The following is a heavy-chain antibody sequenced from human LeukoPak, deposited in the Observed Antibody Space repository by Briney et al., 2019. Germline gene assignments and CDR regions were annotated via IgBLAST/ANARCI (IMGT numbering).Heavy chain of an antibody. V-gene: IGHV3-23*01. D-gene: IGHD3-3*01. CDR1: GFTFSSYA. CDR3: AAPRSYYDFWSGYY. J-gene: IGHJ4*02. CDR2: ISGSGGST. Sequence: GGSLRLSCAASGFTFSSYAMSWVRQAPGKGLEWVSAISGSGGSTYYADSVKGRFTISRDNSKNTLYLQMNSLRAEDTAVYYCAAPRSYYDFWSGYYWGQGTLVTVSS.